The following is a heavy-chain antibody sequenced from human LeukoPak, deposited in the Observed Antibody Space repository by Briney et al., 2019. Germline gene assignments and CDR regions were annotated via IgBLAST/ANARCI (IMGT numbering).Heavy chain of an antibody. J-gene: IGHJ6*03. V-gene: IGHV4-59*01. CDR1: LASLRTNN. CDR3: TGLYQQSKWEYYYYYMDV. Sequence: PSETLSLTCSVSLASLRTNNSSWIRQPPRGGLEWVGYLFDSGGTNYNPPPKSRVTTSVDASTKQISLRLSSVTAAATALYCFTGLYQQSKWEYYYYYMDVGGKGTALTVSS. CDR2: LFDSGGT. D-gene: IGHD3-9*01.